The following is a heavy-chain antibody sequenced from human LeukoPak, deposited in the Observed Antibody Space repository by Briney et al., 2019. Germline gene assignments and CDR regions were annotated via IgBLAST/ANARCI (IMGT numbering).Heavy chain of an antibody. V-gene: IGHV4-59*01. D-gene: IGHD1/OR15-1a*01. Sequence: SETLSLTCTVSGGSIGTYYWSWIRQPPGKGLEWIGYIYYNGYTDYNPSLKSRVTISLHTSKNQFSLNLSSVTAADAAVYYCARDRHWTNDWVFDYWGQGTLVTVSS. CDR2: IYYNGYT. CDR1: GGSIGTYY. CDR3: ARDRHWTNDWVFDY. J-gene: IGHJ4*02.